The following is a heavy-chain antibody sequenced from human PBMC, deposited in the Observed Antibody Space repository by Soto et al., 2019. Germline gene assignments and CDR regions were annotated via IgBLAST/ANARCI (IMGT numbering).Heavy chain of an antibody. J-gene: IGHJ4*02. Sequence: SETLSLTCTVSGGSISSYYWSWIRQPPGKGLEWIGYIYYSGSTNYNPSLKSRVTISVDTSKNQFSLKLSSVTAADTAVYYCARASYSNYRPFDYWGQGTLVTVSS. CDR3: ARASYSNYRPFDY. V-gene: IGHV4-59*01. CDR1: GGSISSYY. D-gene: IGHD4-4*01. CDR2: IYYSGST.